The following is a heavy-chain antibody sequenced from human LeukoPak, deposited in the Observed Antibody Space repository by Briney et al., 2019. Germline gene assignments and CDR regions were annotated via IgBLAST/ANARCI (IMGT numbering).Heavy chain of an antibody. CDR3: ARDRASVLRYFDWLSSYYYYYGMDV. CDR2: INPNSGGT. Sequence: GASVKVSCKASGYTFTGYYMHWVRQAPGQGLEWMGWINPNSGGTNYAQKFQGRVTMTRDTSISTAYMELSRLRSDDTAVYYCARDRASVLRYFDWLSSYYYYYGMDVWGQGTTVTVSS. J-gene: IGHJ6*02. D-gene: IGHD3-9*01. CDR1: GYTFTGYY. V-gene: IGHV1-2*02.